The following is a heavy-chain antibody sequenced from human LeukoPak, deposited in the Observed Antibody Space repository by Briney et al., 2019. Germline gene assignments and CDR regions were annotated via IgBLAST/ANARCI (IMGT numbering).Heavy chain of an antibody. CDR1: GYTFTGYY. CDR2: INPNSGGT. Sequence: ASVKVSCKASGYTFTGYYMQWVRQAPGQGLEWMGWINPNSGGTNYAQKFQGRVTMTRDTSISTAYMEPSRLRSDDTAVYFCARDHCVSSGCYEDYYYGMDVWGRGTTVTVSS. D-gene: IGHD2-2*01. J-gene: IGHJ6*02. CDR3: ARDHCVSSGCYEDYYYGMDV. V-gene: IGHV1-2*02.